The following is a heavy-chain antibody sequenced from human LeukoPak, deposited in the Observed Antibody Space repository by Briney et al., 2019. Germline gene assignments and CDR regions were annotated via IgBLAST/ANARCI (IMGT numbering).Heavy chain of an antibody. CDR1: GGTFSSYA. Sequence: SVKVSCKASGGTFSSYAISWVRQAPGQGLEWMGRIIPIFGTANYAQKFQGRVTITTDESTSTAYMELSSLRSEDTAVYYCAKGYCSGGSCKYYFDYWGQGTLVTVSS. CDR2: IIPIFGTA. J-gene: IGHJ4*02. D-gene: IGHD2-15*01. CDR3: AKGYCSGGSCKYYFDY. V-gene: IGHV1-69*05.